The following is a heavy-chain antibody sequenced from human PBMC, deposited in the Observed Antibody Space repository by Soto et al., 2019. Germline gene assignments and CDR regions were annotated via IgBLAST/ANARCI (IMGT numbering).Heavy chain of an antibody. CDR1: GYTFTSYT. Sequence: ASVKVSCKASGYTFTSYTMHWVRQAPGQRLEWMGWINAGNGNTKYSQKFQGRVTITRDTSASTAYMELSSLRSEDTAVYYCAGRAAVLYCCYGMDGWGQGTTVPVSS. D-gene: IGHD2-8*02. V-gene: IGHV1-3*01. J-gene: IGHJ6*02. CDR3: AGRAAVLYCCYGMDG. CDR2: INAGNGNT.